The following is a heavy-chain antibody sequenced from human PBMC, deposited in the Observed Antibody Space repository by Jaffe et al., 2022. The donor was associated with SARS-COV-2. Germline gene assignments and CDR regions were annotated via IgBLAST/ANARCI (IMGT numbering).Heavy chain of an antibody. CDR3: ARRDSSVYLFDY. J-gene: IGHJ4*02. CDR2: IHYTGST. D-gene: IGHD3-22*01. Sequence: QVQLQESGPGLVKPSQTLSLTCTVSGGSISSGNYYWSWIRQHPGKGLEWIAYIHYTGSTYYNPSLKSRVTISVDTSKNQFSLQLSSVNAADTAVYYCARRDSSVYLFDYWGQGTLVTVSS. V-gene: IGHV4-31*03. CDR1: GGSISSGNYY.